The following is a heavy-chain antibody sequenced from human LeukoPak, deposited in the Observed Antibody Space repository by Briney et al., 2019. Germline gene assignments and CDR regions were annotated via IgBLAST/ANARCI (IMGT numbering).Heavy chain of an antibody. CDR2: INWHGGST. D-gene: IGHD3-10*02. Sequence: GGSLRLSCAASGFTFDDYGMSWVRHAPGKGLEWVSGINWHGGSTGYADSVRGRFTISRDNDKNTLYLQMNSLRAEDTAVYYCAELGITMIGGVWGKGTTVTISS. CDR1: GFTFDDYG. CDR3: AELGITMIGGV. V-gene: IGHV3-20*04. J-gene: IGHJ6*04.